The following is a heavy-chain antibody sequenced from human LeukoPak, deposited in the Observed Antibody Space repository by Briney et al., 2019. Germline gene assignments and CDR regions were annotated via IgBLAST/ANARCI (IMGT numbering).Heavy chain of an antibody. D-gene: IGHD1-1*01. V-gene: IGHV1-69*01. CDR3: AREAERDLYYFDY. CDR2: IIPIFGTA. Sequence: SVKVSCKASGGAFSSYAMSWVRQAPGQGLEWMGGIIPIFGTANYAQKFQGRVTITADESTSTAYMELSSLRSEDTAVYYCAREAERDLYYFDYWGQGTLVTVSS. J-gene: IGHJ4*02. CDR1: GGAFSSYA.